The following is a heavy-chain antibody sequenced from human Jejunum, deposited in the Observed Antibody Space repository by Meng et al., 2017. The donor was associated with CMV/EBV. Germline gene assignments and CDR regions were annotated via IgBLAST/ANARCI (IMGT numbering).Heavy chain of an antibody. CDR2: ISYDGTNK. Sequence: SSHLMHWVRQAPGKGLEWVGFISYDGTNKYYTDSVKSRFTISRDNSKNTLYLQVNSLRPEDTAVYYCARGDCSSATCSVYYYGLDVWGQGTTVTVSS. J-gene: IGHJ6*02. CDR1: SSHL. CDR3: ARGDCSSATCSVYYYGLDV. V-gene: IGHV3-30-3*01. D-gene: IGHD2-2*01.